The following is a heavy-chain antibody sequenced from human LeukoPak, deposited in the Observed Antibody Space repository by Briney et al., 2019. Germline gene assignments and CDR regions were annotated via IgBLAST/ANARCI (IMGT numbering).Heavy chain of an antibody. CDR3: ARDAPYYYDILTGYYFKDRYYFDY. Sequence: PGGSLRLSCAASGFTFRHYWMNWVRQASGKGVEWVANIKPDGSEKRYADSVKARFTISRDNAKNSLYLQMNSLRAEDTAVYYCARDAPYYYDILTGYYFKDRYYFDYWGQGTLVTVSS. V-gene: IGHV3-7*01. J-gene: IGHJ4*02. CDR2: IKPDGSEK. CDR1: GFTFRHYW. D-gene: IGHD3-9*01.